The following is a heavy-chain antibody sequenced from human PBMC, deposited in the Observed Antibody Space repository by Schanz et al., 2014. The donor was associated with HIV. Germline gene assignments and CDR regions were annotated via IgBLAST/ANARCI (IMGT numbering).Heavy chain of an antibody. CDR1: RFTFSSYA. V-gene: IGHV3-23*01. Sequence: EVQLLESGGGLVQPGGSLRLSCAASRFTFSSYAMSWVRQAPGKGLEWVSTISGGGGDRYYADSVKGRFTISRDNAKNSLYLQMHSLRDEDTAVYYCTRDGGCSGNCYGYGMDVWGQGTTVTVSS. CDR3: TRDGGCSGNCYGYGMDV. D-gene: IGHD2-21*02. J-gene: IGHJ6*02. CDR2: ISGGGGDR.